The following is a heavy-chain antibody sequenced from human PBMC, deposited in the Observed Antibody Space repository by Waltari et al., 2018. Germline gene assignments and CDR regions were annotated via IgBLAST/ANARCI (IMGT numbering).Heavy chain of an antibody. J-gene: IGHJ3*02. V-gene: IGHV3-23*03. CDR1: GFTFSSYA. CDR2: IYSGGST. Sequence: EVQMLESGGGLVQPGGSLRLSCSASGFTFSSYAMSWVRQALGKGLEWVSVIYSGGSTYYAYSVKGRFTISRDNSKNTLYLQMNSLRAEDTAVYYCAKDFDIWGQGTMVTVSS. CDR3: AKDFDI.